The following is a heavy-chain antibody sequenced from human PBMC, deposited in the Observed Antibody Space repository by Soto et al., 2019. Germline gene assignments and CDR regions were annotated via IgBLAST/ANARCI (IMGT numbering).Heavy chain of an antibody. CDR3: ARVSLRGDYFDY. J-gene: IGHJ4*02. D-gene: IGHD3-16*01. CDR2: IYYSGST. V-gene: IGHV4-59*01. Sequence: SETLSLTCTVSGGSISSYCWSWIRQPPGKGLEWIGYIYYSGSTNYNPSLKSRVTISVDTSKNQFSLKLSSVTAADTAVYYCARVSLRGDYFDYWGQGTPVTVSS. CDR1: GGSISSYC.